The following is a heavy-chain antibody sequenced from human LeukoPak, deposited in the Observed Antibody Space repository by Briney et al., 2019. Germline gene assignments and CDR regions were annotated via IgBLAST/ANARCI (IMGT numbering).Heavy chain of an antibody. CDR2: INSDGSRT. D-gene: IGHD3-3*01. V-gene: IGHV3-74*01. CDR3: ASLVGGYYPPVEGFDI. Sequence: GGSLRLSCAASGFTFSSCWMHWVRQAPGKGLVWVSRINSDGSRTDHADSVKGRFSISRDNAKKTVYLQMNSLRAEDTAVYFCASLVGGYYPPVEGFDIWGQGTMVTVSS. CDR1: GFTFSSCW. J-gene: IGHJ3*02.